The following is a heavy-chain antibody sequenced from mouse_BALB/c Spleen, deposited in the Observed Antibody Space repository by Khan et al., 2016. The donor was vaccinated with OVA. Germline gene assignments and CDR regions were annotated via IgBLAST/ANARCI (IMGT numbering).Heavy chain of an antibody. CDR3: ARLAYYYKSEAFAY. CDR2: INTGGHYT. CDR1: GFTFSTYG. J-gene: IGHJ3*01. D-gene: IGHD1-1*01. V-gene: IGHV5-6*01. Sequence: EVELVESGGDLVKTGGSLKLSCAASGFTFSTYGMSWVRQTPDKRLEWVATINTGGHYTYSKDNVKGRSTISRDHADNILYLQITSLWSEDTAMYYCARLAYYYKSEAFAYWGQGTLVTVSA.